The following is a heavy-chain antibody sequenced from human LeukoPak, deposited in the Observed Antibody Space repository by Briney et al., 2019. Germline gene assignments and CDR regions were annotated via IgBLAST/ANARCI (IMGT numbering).Heavy chain of an antibody. CDR3: ARVVSIAARRIAAAGKDYLDY. CDR2: INSDGRST. Sequence: PGGSLRLSCAASGFTFSSYWMHWVRQAPGKGLVWVSRINSDGRSTSYADSVKGRFTISRDNAKNSLYLQMNSLRAEDTAVYYCARVVSIAARRIAAAGKDYLDYWGQGTLVTVSS. CDR1: GFTFSSYW. J-gene: IGHJ4*02. D-gene: IGHD6-13*01. V-gene: IGHV3-74*01.